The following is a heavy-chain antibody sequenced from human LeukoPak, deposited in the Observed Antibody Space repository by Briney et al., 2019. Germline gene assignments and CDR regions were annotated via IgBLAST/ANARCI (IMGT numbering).Heavy chain of an antibody. V-gene: IGHV3-23*01. D-gene: IGHD6-19*01. CDR2: IFGSGGST. J-gene: IGHJ4*02. Sequence: GGSLRLSCAVSGFTLSSYGMSWVRQAPGKGLEWISGIFGSGGSTKYADSVKGRFTISRDTSKHTLYLQMNSLRVEDTAVYYCAKDLYNSGLWYFDYWGQGTLVTVSA. CDR3: AKDLYNSGLWYFDY. CDR1: GFTLSSYG.